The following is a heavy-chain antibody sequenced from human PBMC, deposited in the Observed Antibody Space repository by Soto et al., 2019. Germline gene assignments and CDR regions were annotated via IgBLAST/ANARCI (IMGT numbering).Heavy chain of an antibody. J-gene: IGHJ5*02. CDR1: GGSITSSSYY. Sequence: XETLSLTCSVSGGSITSSSYYWGWIRQPPGKGLEWIGTIYYTGRTYYNPSLNSRVTMSVDTSKNQFSLKLSSVTAADTAVYYCARHLLLWSGGGSWGQGALVTVSS. CDR3: ARHLLLWSGGGS. D-gene: IGHD5-18*01. CDR2: IYYTGRT. V-gene: IGHV4-39*01.